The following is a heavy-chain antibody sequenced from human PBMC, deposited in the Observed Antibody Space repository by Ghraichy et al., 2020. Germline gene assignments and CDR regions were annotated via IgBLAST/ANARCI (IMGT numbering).Heavy chain of an antibody. V-gene: IGHV3-23*01. CDR2: ISGSGGST. CDR1: GFTFSSYA. CDR3: AKVLVAGYWYSYESYYYYYGMDV. J-gene: IGHJ6*02. Sequence: GGSLRLSCAASGFTFSSYAMSWVRQAPGKGLEWVSAISGSGGSTYYADSVKGRFTISRDNSKNTLYLQMNSLRAEDTAVYYCAKVLVAGYWYSYESYYYYYGMDVWGQGTTVTVSS. D-gene: IGHD5-18*01.